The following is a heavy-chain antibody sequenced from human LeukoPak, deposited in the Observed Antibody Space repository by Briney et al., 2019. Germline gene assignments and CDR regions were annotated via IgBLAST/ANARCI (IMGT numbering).Heavy chain of an antibody. Sequence: GGSLRLSCVASGLTFNSYGMTWVRQAPGKGLEWVSIISASGATTYYADSVKGRFTISRDNSKNTLFLQMNSLRAEDTALYYCASRDPRSGGTYYGLAYWGQGTLVTVSS. CDR1: GLTFNSYG. CDR2: ISASGATT. J-gene: IGHJ4*02. V-gene: IGHV3-23*01. CDR3: ASRDPRSGGTYYGLAY. D-gene: IGHD2-15*01.